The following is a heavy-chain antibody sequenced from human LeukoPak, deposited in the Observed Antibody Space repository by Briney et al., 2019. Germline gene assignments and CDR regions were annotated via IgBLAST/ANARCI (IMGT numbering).Heavy chain of an antibody. CDR2: ISSSSSYI. CDR3: ARAGAHYDILTGYYYYYYMDV. Sequence: GGSLRLSCAASGFTFSSYSMNWVRQAPGKGLEWVSSISSSSSYIYYADSVKGRFTISRDNAKNSLYLQMNSLRAEDTAVYYCARAGAHYDILTGYYYYYYMDVWGKGTTVTVSS. CDR1: GFTFSSYS. J-gene: IGHJ6*03. V-gene: IGHV3-21*01. D-gene: IGHD3-9*01.